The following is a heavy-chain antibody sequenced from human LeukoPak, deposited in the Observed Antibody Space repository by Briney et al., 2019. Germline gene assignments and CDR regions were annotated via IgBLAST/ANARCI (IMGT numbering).Heavy chain of an antibody. J-gene: IGHJ4*02. CDR1: GYTFPAYY. CDR3: ARRCDTSSYYTYYFDY. V-gene: IGHV1-2*02. D-gene: IGHD3-22*01. CDR2: INPNSGGT. Sequence: GASVNDSCKASGYTFPAYYIHWVRQAPGQGVEWMGWINPNSGGTNYAQKFQGRVTMTRATSISTAYMELSRLRSDDTAVYFCARRCDTSSYYTYYFDYWGQGTLVTVSS.